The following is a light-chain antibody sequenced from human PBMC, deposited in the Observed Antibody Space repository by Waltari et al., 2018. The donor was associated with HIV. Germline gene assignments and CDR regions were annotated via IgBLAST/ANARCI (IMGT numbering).Light chain of an antibody. CDR1: GSKIRSNF. V-gene: IGLV1-44*01. Sequence: QSVLTQPPSVSGAPGQRVTISCSGSGSKIRSNFVTCYQQLPVTAPRVLIYNDDQRPSGVPARFSGSKSGTTASLAISGLQSEDEAEYYCAAWDDTLNVYVFGSGTKVTVL. J-gene: IGLJ1*01. CDR2: NDD. CDR3: AAWDDTLNVYV.